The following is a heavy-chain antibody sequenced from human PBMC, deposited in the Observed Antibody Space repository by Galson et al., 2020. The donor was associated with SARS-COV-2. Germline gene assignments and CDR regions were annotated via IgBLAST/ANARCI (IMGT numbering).Heavy chain of an antibody. D-gene: IGHD1-7*01. CDR2: IDWDDDK. CDR1: GFSLSTSGMR. Sequence: SGPTLVKPTQTLTLTCTFSGFSLSTSGMRVSWIRQPPGKALEWLARIDWDDDKFYSTSLKTRLTISKDTSKNQVVLTMTNMDPVDTATYYCARGWGITGTLDVWGQGTTVTVSS. CDR3: ARGWGITGTLDV. J-gene: IGHJ6*02. V-gene: IGHV2-70*04.